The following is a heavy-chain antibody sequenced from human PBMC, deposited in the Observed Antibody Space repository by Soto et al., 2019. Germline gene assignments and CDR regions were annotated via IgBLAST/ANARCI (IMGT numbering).Heavy chain of an antibody. CDR1: GGSISSYY. V-gene: IGHV4-59*08. CDR2: IYYSGST. CDR3: ARQSIRPGPAYFDY. Sequence: SETLFLTCTVSGGSISSYYWSWIRQPPGKGLEWIGYIYYSGSTNYNPSLKSRVTISVDTSKNQFSLKLSSVTAADTAVYYCARQSIRPGPAYFDYWGQGTLVTVSS. J-gene: IGHJ4*02.